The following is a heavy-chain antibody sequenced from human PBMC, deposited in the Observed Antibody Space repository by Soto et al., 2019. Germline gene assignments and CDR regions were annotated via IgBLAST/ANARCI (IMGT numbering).Heavy chain of an antibody. CDR3: ARSAGAVAEFDY. Sequence: QVQLVESGGGLVKPGGSLRLSCAASGFTFSDYYMSWLRQAPGKGLEWVSYISSSSSYTNYADSVKGRFTISRDNAKNSLYLQMNSLRADDTSVYYCARSAGAVAEFDYWGQGTMVTVSS. CDR1: GFTFSDYY. CDR2: ISSSSSYT. D-gene: IGHD6-19*01. J-gene: IGHJ4*02. V-gene: IGHV3-11*06.